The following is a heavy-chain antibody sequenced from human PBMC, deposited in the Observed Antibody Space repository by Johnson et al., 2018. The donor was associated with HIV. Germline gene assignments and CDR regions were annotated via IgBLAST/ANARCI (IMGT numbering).Heavy chain of an antibody. CDR1: GFTFDDYA. D-gene: IGHD2-8*01. J-gene: IGHJ3*02. CDR2: ISWNSGSI. CDR3: ARDRGVLGAFDI. Sequence: VQLVESGGGLVQPGRSLRLSCAASGFTFDDYAMHWVRQAPGKGLEWVSGISWNSGSIGYADSVKGRFTISRDNAKNSLYLQMNSLRAEDTAVYYCARDRGVLGAFDIWGQGTMVTVSS. V-gene: IGHV3-9*01.